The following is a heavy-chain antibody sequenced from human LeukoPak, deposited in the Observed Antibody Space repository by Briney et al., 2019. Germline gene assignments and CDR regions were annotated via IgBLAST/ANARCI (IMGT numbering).Heavy chain of an antibody. CDR2: ISASGGST. D-gene: IGHD3-10*01. CDR1: GFTLSSYA. V-gene: IGHV3-23*01. Sequence: GGSLRLSCAAPGFTLSSYAMSWVRQAPGKGLEWVSSISASGGSTNYADSVKGRFTISRDNSTNTVYLQMNSLRAEDTAVYYCAKVMKGSERLTMVRGVIIKTAGLYYMDVWGKGTTVTVSS. CDR3: AKVMKGSERLTMVRGVIIKTAGLYYMDV. J-gene: IGHJ6*03.